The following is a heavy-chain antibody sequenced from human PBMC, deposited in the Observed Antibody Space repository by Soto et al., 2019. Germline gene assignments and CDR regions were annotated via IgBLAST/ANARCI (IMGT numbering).Heavy chain of an antibody. CDR3: ARDGTGSAALVT. V-gene: IGHV3-74*01. CDR2: VNGDGSSR. Sequence: GGSLRLSCVASGFTFSNYWMYWVRQAPGEGLVWVSCVNGDGSSRIYADSVKGRFTISRDNAKNTLYLQINSLRAEDTAVYFCARDGTGSAALVTWGQGTMVTVSS. CDR1: GFTFSNYW. J-gene: IGHJ3*01. D-gene: IGHD3-16*02.